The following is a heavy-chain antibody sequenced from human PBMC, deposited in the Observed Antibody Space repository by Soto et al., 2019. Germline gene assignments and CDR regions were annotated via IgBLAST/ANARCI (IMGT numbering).Heavy chain of an antibody. CDR3: ARAGELAYCGGDCYEFDY. CDR2: IKQDGSEK. V-gene: IGHV3-7*03. Sequence: EVQLVESGGGLVQPGGSLRLSCAASGFTFSSYWMSWVRQAPGKGLEWVANIKQDGSEKYYVDSVKGRFTISRDNAKNSLYLQMNRLRAEDTAVYYCARAGELAYCGGDCYEFDYWGQGTLVTVSS. D-gene: IGHD2-21*02. J-gene: IGHJ4*02. CDR1: GFTFSSYW.